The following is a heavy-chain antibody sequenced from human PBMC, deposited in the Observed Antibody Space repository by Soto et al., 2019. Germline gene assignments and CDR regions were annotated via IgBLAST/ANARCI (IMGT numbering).Heavy chain of an antibody. Sequence: QLQLQESGPGLVKPSETLSLTCTVSGGSISSSSYYWGWIRQPPGKGLEWIGSIYYSGSTYYNPYLKSRVTMSVATSKNQFPLKLSSGTAADTAVYYCAILEDLEYSSSFFDYWGQGTLVTVSS. CDR3: AILEDLEYSSSFFDY. CDR2: IYYSGST. D-gene: IGHD6-6*01. CDR1: GGSISSSSYY. V-gene: IGHV4-39*01. J-gene: IGHJ4*02.